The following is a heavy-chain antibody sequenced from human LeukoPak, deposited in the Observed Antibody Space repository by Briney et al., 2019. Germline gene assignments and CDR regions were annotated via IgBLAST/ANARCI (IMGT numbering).Heavy chain of an antibody. Sequence: SEILSLTCTVSGGSTSSSSYYWGWIRQPPGKGLEWIGSISHSGSTFYNPSLKSRVTISVDTSKNQFSLKLSSVIAADTAVYYCARSYGSGRPYYFDYWGQGTLVTVSS. CDR2: ISHSGST. V-gene: IGHV4-39*01. CDR1: GGSTSSSSYY. CDR3: ARSYGSGRPYYFDY. D-gene: IGHD3-10*01. J-gene: IGHJ4*02.